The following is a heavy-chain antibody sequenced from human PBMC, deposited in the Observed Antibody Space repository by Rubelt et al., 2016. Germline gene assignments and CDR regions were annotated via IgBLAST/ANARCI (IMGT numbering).Heavy chain of an antibody. CDR3: AREVMARSDY. D-gene: IGHD2-21*01. Sequence: QVQLVQSGAEVKKPGASVKVSCKASGYTFTSYGLSWVRQAPGHGLAWMGWISAYNGNTSYAQKLQGRVTMTTDTATSTAYMELRSLRSDDTAVYYGAREVMARSDYWGQGTLVTVSS. V-gene: IGHV1-18*01. J-gene: IGHJ4*02. CDR2: ISAYNGNT. CDR1: GYTFTSYG.